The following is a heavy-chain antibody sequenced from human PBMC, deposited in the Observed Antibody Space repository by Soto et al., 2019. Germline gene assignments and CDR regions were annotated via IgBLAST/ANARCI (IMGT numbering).Heavy chain of an antibody. V-gene: IGHV4-59*01. Sequence: QVQLQESGPGLVKPSETLSLTCTVSGGSINSYYWSWIRQPPGKGLEWIGYIYHSGSTNYNPSLKSRVTISVDTSKNQLSVTLSSVTAADTAVYYCARGSAGLFDYWGQGTLVTVSS. CDR2: IYHSGST. CDR1: GGSINSYY. J-gene: IGHJ4*02. CDR3: ARGSAGLFDY. D-gene: IGHD2-15*01.